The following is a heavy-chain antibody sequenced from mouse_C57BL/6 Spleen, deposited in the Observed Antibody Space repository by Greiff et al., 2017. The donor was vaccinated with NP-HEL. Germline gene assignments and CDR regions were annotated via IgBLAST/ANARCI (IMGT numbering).Heavy chain of an antibody. D-gene: IGHD1-2*01. V-gene: IGHV1-64*01. CDR1: GYTFTSYW. CDR3: ARNYYGPGYAMDY. CDR2: IHPNSGST. J-gene: IGHJ4*01. Sequence: QVQLQQPGAELVKPGASVKLSCKASGYTFTSYWMHWVKQRPGQGLEWIGMIHPNSGSTNYNEKFKSKATLTVDKSSSTAYRQLSSLTSEDSAVYYCARNYYGPGYAMDYWGQGTSVTVSS.